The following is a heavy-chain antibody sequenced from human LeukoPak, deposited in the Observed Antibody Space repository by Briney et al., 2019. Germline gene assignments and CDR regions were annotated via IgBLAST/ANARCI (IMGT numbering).Heavy chain of an antibody. D-gene: IGHD7-27*01. J-gene: IGHJ4*02. CDR2: MKSNNGHT. V-gene: IGHV1-8*01. CDR3: ARGPPNWGMVGY. CDR1: GYTFTSFD. Sequence: GASVKVSCKASGYTFTSFDFNLVRQATGRGLEWMGWMKSNNGHTGYAQKFQGRVTMTRDTSISTAYMELSSLTFEDTAVYYCARGPPNWGMVGYWGQGTLVTVSS.